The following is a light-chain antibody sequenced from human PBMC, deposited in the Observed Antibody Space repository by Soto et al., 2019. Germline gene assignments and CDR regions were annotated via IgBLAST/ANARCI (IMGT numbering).Light chain of an antibody. CDR2: DAS. Sequence: EIVLTQSPATLSLSPGERATLSCRASQSVGSYLAWYQQKPGQAPRLLIYDASNRATGIPARFSGSGSGTDFTLTISSLEPEDSAVYYCQQRSNWPLTFGPGTKVDIK. J-gene: IGKJ3*01. CDR3: QQRSNWPLT. V-gene: IGKV3-11*01. CDR1: QSVGSY.